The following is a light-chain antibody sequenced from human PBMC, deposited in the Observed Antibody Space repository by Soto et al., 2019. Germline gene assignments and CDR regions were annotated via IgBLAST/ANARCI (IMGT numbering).Light chain of an antibody. Sequence: DLQMTQSPSSLSASVGDRVTITCRASQSLSNWLAWYQQKPGKAPKLLIYDASSLETGVPSRFSGSGSGTEFTLIISSLQPDDFATYYCQQYSSYPWTFGQGTKVDIK. J-gene: IGKJ1*01. CDR3: QQYSSYPWT. CDR2: DAS. CDR1: QSLSNW. V-gene: IGKV1-5*01.